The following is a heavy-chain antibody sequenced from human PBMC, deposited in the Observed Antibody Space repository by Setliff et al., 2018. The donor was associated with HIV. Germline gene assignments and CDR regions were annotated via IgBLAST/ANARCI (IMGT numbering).Heavy chain of an antibody. Sequence: GGSLRLSCAASGFTFSSYEMNWIRQAPGKGLDWVAHIGSSNHGIHYTASVQGRFTVSRDNANNLLFLQMNNLRDEDTAVYYCASFYGDYGYWGHGTQVTVSS. V-gene: IGHV3-48*03. D-gene: IGHD3-10*01. CDR3: ASFYGDYGY. CDR1: GFTFSSYE. J-gene: IGHJ4*01. CDR2: IGSSNHGI.